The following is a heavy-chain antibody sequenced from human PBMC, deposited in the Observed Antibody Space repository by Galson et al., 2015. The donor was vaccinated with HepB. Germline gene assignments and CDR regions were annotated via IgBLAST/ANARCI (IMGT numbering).Heavy chain of an antibody. CDR1: GYTFSSYV. CDR2: VIKSGGNT. CDR3: AKGGCSSANCEMPFDI. Sequence: SLRLSCAASGYTFSSYVMSWVRQAPGKGLEWVSSVIKSGGNTYHADSVKGRFTISRDNSKNTQYLQMTSLRAEDTAVYYCAKGGCSSANCEMPFDIWGQGTVVTVSS. V-gene: IGHV3-23*01. D-gene: IGHD2-2*01. J-gene: IGHJ3*02.